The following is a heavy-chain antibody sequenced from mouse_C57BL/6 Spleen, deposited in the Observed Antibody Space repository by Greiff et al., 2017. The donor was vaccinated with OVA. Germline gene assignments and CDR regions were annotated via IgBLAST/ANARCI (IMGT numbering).Heavy chain of an antibody. V-gene: IGHV5-16*01. D-gene: IGHD2-2*01. CDR3: AREGEWLRAMDY. Sequence: EVKLMESEGGLVQPGSSMKLSCTASGFTFSDYYMAWVRQVPEKGLEWVANINYDGSSTYYLDSLKSRFIISRDNAKNILYLQMSSLKSEDTATYYCAREGEWLRAMDYWGQGTSVTVSS. J-gene: IGHJ4*01. CDR1: GFTFSDYY. CDR2: INYDGSST.